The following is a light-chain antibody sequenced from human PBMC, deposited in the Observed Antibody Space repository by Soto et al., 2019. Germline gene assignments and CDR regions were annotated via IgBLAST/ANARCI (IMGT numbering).Light chain of an antibody. CDR2: GAS. V-gene: IGKV3-20*01. CDR1: QSVSSSY. CDR3: QHFGGTTFT. J-gene: IGKJ5*01. Sequence: IVFTPISRTPSFSPGEGPTLSFRASQSVSSSYIAWYQERHGQXPSXXIYGASTRATGIPDRFSGSGSGTHLTLTISRLEPGDFEVYYCQHFGGTTFTFGQGTRLEIK.